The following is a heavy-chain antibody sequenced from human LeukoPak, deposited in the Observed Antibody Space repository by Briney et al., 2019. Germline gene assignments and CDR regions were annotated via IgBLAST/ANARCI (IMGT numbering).Heavy chain of an antibody. V-gene: IGHV4-31*03. Sequence: NTSQTLSLTCTVSGGSISSGGYYWSWIRQHPGKGLEWIGYIYYSGSTYYNPSLKSRVTISVDTSKNQFSLKLSSVTAADTAVYYCAREGLLDPKFYYYYMDVWGKGTTVTVSS. CDR1: GGSISSGGYY. CDR2: IYYSGST. J-gene: IGHJ6*03. CDR3: AREGLLDPKFYYYYMDV.